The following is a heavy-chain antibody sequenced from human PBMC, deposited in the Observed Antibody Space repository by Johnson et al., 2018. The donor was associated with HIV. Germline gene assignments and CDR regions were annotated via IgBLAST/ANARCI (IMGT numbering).Heavy chain of an antibody. CDR3: TRIHDLYYYDSYRKAFDI. D-gene: IGHD3-22*01. J-gene: IGHJ3*02. Sequence: VQLVESGGGVVQPGRSLRLSCAASGFTFSSYAMHWVRQATGKGLEWVAVISYDGSNKYYADSVKGRFTIYRDNAKNTMYLQMNSLKTKDTAVYYCTRIHDLYYYDSYRKAFDIWGQGTMVTVSS. V-gene: IGHV3-30-3*01. CDR2: ISYDGSNK. CDR1: GFTFSSYA.